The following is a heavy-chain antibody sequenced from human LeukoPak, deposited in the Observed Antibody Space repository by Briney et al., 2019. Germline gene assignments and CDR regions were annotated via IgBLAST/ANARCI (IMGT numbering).Heavy chain of an antibody. J-gene: IGHJ4*02. Sequence: ASVKVSCKASGYTFTSYDINWVRQATGQGLEWMGWMNPNSGNTGYAQKFQGRVTMTRNTSISTAYMELSSLRSEDTAVYYCARGRPKDTAMVPAVDYWGQGTLVTVSS. CDR1: GYTFTSYD. V-gene: IGHV1-8*01. D-gene: IGHD5-18*01. CDR3: ARGRPKDTAMVPAVDY. CDR2: MNPNSGNT.